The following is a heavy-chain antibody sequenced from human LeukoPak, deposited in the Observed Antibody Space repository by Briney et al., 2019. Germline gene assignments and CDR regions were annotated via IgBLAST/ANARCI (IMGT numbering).Heavy chain of an antibody. D-gene: IGHD6-19*01. CDR3: AKDEAVAGYYYGMDV. V-gene: IGHV3-30*18. Sequence: GGSLRLSCAASGFTFSNAWMSWVRQAPGKGLEWVAVISYDGSNKYYADSVKGRFTISRDNSKNTLYLQMNSLRAEDTAVYYCAKDEAVAGYYYGMDVWGQGTTVTVSS. CDR1: GFTFSNAW. J-gene: IGHJ6*02. CDR2: ISYDGSNK.